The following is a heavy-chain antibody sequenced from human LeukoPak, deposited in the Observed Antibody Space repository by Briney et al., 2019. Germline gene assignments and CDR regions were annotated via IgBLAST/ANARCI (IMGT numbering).Heavy chain of an antibody. CDR1: GFTFSSYG. CDR3: AKDNWGLDY. CDR2: IWYDGSNK. Sequence: GGSLRLSCAASGFTFSSYGMHWVRQAPGKGLEWVAVIWYDGSNKYYADSVKGRFTISRDNSKNTLYLQMNSLRAEGTAVYYCAKDNWGLDYWGQGTLVTVSS. D-gene: IGHD7-27*01. J-gene: IGHJ4*02. V-gene: IGHV3-33*06.